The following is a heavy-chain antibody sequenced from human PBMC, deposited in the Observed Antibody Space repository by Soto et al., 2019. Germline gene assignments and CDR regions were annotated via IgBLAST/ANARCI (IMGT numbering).Heavy chain of an antibody. J-gene: IGHJ4*02. CDR1: GGSFSGYY. V-gene: IGHV4-34*01. CDR2: INHSGST. CDR3: TRVPDY. Sequence: SETLSLTCAVYGGSFSGYYWSWIRQPPGKGLEWIGEINHSGSTNYNPSLKSRVTISVDRSKNQFSLKLSSVTAADTAVYYCTRVPDYWGQGTLVTVSS.